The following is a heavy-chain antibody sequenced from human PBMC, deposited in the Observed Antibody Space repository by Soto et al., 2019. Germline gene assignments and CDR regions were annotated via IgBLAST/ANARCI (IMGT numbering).Heavy chain of an antibody. CDR1: GGSFSGYY. J-gene: IGHJ6*02. V-gene: IGHV4-34*01. D-gene: IGHD3-3*01. Sequence: QVQLQQWGAGLLKPSETLSLTCAVYGGSFSGYYWSWIRQPPGKGLEWIGEINHSGSTNYNPSLKSRVTISGDTSKNQVSLKLSSVPAADTAVYYCARGPINHDFWSGYLPQLQRGYYYGMDVWGQGTTVTVSS. CDR2: INHSGST. CDR3: ARGPINHDFWSGYLPQLQRGYYYGMDV.